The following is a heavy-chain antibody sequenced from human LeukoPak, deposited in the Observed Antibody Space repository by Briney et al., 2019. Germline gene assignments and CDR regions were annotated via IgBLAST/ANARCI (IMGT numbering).Heavy chain of an antibody. V-gene: IGHV4-39*01. J-gene: IGHJ5*02. Sequence: TSGTLSLTCTVSGGSISSSSYYWGWIRQPPGKGLEWIGSIYYSGSTYYNPSLKSRVTISVDTSKNQFSLKLSSVTAADTAVYYCASRITIFERGPAAPFDPWGQGTLVTVSS. CDR3: ASRITIFERGPAAPFDP. D-gene: IGHD3-9*01. CDR1: GGSISSSSYY. CDR2: IYYSGST.